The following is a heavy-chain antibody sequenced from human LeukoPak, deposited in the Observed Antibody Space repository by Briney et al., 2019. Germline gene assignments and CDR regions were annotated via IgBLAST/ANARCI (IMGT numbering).Heavy chain of an antibody. CDR2: ISSSSSYI. V-gene: IGHV3-21*01. D-gene: IGHD4-17*01. Sequence: GGTVRLSCAAAGFTFSSYDMGWVRQAPGKGLEWVSSISSSSSYIYYADSVKGRFTISRDNAKNSLYLQMNSLRAEDTAVYYCARDRPTVTIDYWGQGTLVTVSS. J-gene: IGHJ4*02. CDR1: GFTFSSYD. CDR3: ARDRPTVTIDY.